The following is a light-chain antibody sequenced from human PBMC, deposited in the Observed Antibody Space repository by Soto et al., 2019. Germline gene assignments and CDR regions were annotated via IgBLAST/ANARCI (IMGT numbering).Light chain of an antibody. CDR1: SSDVGGYY. CDR2: DVS. CDR3: CSYAGSYSYV. V-gene: IGLV2-11*01. J-gene: IGLJ1*01. Sequence: QSALTQPRSVSGSPGQSVTISCTGTSSDVGGYYVSWYQQHPGKAPKLMIYDVSKRPSGVPDRFSGSKSGNTASLTISGLQAEDEADYYCCSYAGSYSYVFGTGTKLTVL.